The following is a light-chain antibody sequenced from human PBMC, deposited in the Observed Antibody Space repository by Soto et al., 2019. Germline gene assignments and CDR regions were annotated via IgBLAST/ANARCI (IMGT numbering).Light chain of an antibody. CDR2: DVS. V-gene: IGLV2-14*03. CDR1: SSDVGGYNH. J-gene: IGLJ1*01. Sequence: QSALTQPASVSGSPGQSITISCTGTSSDVGGYNHVSWYQHHPGKAPKLIIYDVSNRPSGVSIRFSASKSDNTASLTISGLQPEDEADYHCSSYTTSNTRQIVFGTGTKVTVL. CDR3: SSYTTSNTRQIV.